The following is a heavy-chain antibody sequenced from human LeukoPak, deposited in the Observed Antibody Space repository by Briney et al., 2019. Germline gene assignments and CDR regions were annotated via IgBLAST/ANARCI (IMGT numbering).Heavy chain of an antibody. J-gene: IGHJ6*02. D-gene: IGHD6-13*01. CDR3: AREETHSSSWTYYYYGMDV. CDR1: GYTFTSYD. V-gene: IGHV1-8*01. CDR2: VNPNSGNT. Sequence: ASVKVSCKASGYTFTSYDINWVRQATGQGLEWMGWVNPNSGNTGYAQKFQGRVTMTRNTSISTAYMELSSLRSEDTAVYYCAREETHSSSWTYYYYGMDVWGQGTTVTVSS.